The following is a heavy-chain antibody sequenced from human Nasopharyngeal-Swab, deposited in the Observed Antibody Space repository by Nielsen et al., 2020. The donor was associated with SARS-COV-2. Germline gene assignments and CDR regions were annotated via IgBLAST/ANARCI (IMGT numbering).Heavy chain of an antibody. CDR1: GGSVSSGSYY. CDR2: INYSGST. J-gene: IGHJ4*02. D-gene: IGHD3-22*01. CDR3: ARSPADYYDSSGYPLDFDY. Sequence: SETLSLTCTVSGGSVSSGSYYWSWIRQPPGKGLEWIGYINYSGSTNYNPSLKSRVTISVDTSKNQFSLKLSSVTAADTAVYYCARSPADYYDSSGYPLDFDYWGQGTLVTVSS. V-gene: IGHV4-61*01.